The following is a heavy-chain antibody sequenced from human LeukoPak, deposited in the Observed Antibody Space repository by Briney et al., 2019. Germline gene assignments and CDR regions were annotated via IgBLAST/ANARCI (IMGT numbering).Heavy chain of an antibody. D-gene: IGHD1-26*01. V-gene: IGHV1-8*01. CDR2: MNPNSGNT. CDR1: GYTFTSYD. CDR3: ARGRKVGATWLFDY. Sequence: GASVKVSCKASGYTFTSYDINWVRQATGQGIEWLGWMNPNSGNTGYAQKFQGRVTMTRNTSISTAYMELSSLRSEDTAVYYCARGRKVGATWLFDYWGQGTLVTVSS. J-gene: IGHJ4*02.